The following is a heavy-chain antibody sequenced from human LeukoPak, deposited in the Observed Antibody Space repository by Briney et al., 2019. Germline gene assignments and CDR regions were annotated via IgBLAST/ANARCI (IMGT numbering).Heavy chain of an antibody. J-gene: IGHJ4*02. Sequence: PGGSLRLSCAASGFTFSSYTMHWVRQAPGKGLEWVAVIWYDGSNKYYADSVKGRFTISRDNSKNTLYLRVNSLRAEDTAMYYCAKVIREVDMSHDYWGQGALVTVSS. D-gene: IGHD5-24*01. CDR3: AKVIREVDMSHDY. V-gene: IGHV3-33*06. CDR1: GFTFSSYT. CDR2: IWYDGSNK.